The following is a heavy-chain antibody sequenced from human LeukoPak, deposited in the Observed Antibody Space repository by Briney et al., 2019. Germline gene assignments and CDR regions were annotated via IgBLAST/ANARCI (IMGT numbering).Heavy chain of an antibody. CDR1: GRTFSSYA. D-gene: IGHD3-9*01. J-gene: IGHJ4*02. V-gene: IGHV1-69*05. Sequence: SVKLSCKASGRTFSSYAISWVRQAPGQGLEWMRRIIPNFGKTNYAEKFQGRVTITTDEPQSTAHMELSSLRSEDTAVYYCARDLGYYDILTGFDYWGQGTLVTVSS. CDR3: ARDLGYYDILTGFDY. CDR2: IIPNFGKT.